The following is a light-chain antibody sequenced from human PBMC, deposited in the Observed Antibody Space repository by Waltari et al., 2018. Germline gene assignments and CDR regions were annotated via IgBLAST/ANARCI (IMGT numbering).Light chain of an antibody. J-gene: IGLJ2*01. Sequence: QTVVTQEPSFQVSPGGTGTRNCGLRSGSVSKSYYTSVYQQTPGQAPRTLIYSTNTRSSGVPVRFSGSILGNKAALTITGAQADDESDYYCVLYMGSGIVVFGGGTKLTVL. CDR2: STN. CDR3: VLYMGSGIVV. V-gene: IGLV8-61*01. CDR1: SGSVSKSYY.